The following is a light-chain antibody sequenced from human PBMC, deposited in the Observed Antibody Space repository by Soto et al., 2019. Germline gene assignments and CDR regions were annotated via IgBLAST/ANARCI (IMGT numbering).Light chain of an antibody. J-gene: IGKJ2*01. CDR3: QQWDNRLNT. CDR1: QSVGNN. CDR2: GAS. Sequence: GVTLSPATLSVSTGERVTLSCRASQSVGNNLACCQQKTGQVPRLLIHGASTRATGIPARFSGSGSGTEFTLTIICLQSEDCIVYYCQQWDNRLNTFAEGTKADIK. V-gene: IGKV3-15*01.